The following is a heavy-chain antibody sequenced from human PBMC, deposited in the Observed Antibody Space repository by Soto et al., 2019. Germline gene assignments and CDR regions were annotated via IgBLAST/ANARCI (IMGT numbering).Heavy chain of an antibody. CDR1: GGSISSYY. CDR2: IYYSGST. CDR3: ARGSYSYGPNWFDP. Sequence: SETLSLTCTVSGGSISSYYWSWIRQPPGKGLEWIGYIYYSGSTNYNPSLKSRITISVDTSKNQFSLKLSSVTAADTAVYYCARGSYSYGPNWFDPWGQGTLVTVSS. J-gene: IGHJ5*02. V-gene: IGHV4-59*01. D-gene: IGHD5-18*01.